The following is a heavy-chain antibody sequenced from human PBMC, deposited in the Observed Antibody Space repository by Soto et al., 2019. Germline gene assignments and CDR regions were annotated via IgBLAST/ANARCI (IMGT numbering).Heavy chain of an antibody. Sequence: XESLKISWKCSGHSFTSYWISLVLQMPGKGLEWMGRIDPSDSYTNYSPSFQGHVTISADKSISTAYLQWSSLKASDTAMYYCARSSAMVSGRGWSVHSYYYSGMDVWGQGTTVTVSS. CDR3: ARSSAMVSGRGWSVHSYYYSGMDV. CDR1: GHSFTSYW. V-gene: IGHV5-10-1*01. D-gene: IGHD5-18*01. CDR2: IDPSDSYT. J-gene: IGHJ6*02.